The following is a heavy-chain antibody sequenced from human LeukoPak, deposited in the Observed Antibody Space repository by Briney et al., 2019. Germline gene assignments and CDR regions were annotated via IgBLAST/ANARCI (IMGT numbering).Heavy chain of an antibody. Sequence: PSETLSLTCTVSGGSISSYYWSWIRQPPGKGVEWIGYIYYSGSTNYNPSLRSRVTISVDTSKNQFSLKLSSVTAADTAVYYCARRRWGFGELLIDYWGQGTLVTVSS. D-gene: IGHD3-10*01. CDR1: GGSISSYY. V-gene: IGHV4-59*12. CDR3: ARRRWGFGELLIDY. CDR2: IYYSGST. J-gene: IGHJ4*02.